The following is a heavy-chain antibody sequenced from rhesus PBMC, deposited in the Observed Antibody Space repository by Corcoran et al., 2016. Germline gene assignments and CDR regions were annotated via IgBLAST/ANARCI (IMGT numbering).Heavy chain of an antibody. V-gene: IGHV4S10*01. CDR2: ISGSGTNT. Sequence: QVQLQESGPGVVKPSETLSLTCAVSGGSISNTYWWTWIRQPQGKGLEGFGYISGSGTNTNYNPSLKSRVTISKDTSNTQFSLKLNSVTAADTAVYYCARDLKTWGQGVLVTVSS. CDR3: ARDLKT. J-gene: IGHJ4*01. CDR1: GGSISNTYW.